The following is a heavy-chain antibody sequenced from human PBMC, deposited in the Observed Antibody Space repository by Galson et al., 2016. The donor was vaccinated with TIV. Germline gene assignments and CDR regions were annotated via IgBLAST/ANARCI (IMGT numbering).Heavy chain of an antibody. CDR1: GFIFSDFY. J-gene: IGHJ6*02. D-gene: IGHD3-10*01. CDR3: RRPSNSAYYVRDV. V-gene: IGHV3-11*01. CDR2: ISGSGTTT. Sequence: CAASGFIFSDFYLSWVRQAPGKGLEWLSYISGSGTTTYYADSVQGRITVSRDNAKNSLHLEMTRLRLDDTAVYYCRRPSNSAYYVRDVWGQGTTVTVSS.